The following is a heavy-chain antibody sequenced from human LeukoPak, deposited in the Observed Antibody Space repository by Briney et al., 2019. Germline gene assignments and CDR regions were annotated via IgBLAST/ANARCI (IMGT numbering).Heavy chain of an antibody. CDR2: ISNSGNTK. Sequence: PGGSLRLSCAASGFTFSNYEMNWTRQAPGKGLEWISYISNSGNTKYYADSVKGRFTISRDNANNSVYLQMNNLRAEDTAVYYCAAVIDYWGQGTLVTVSS. CDR1: GFTFSNYE. J-gene: IGHJ4*02. CDR3: AAVIDY. V-gene: IGHV3-48*03.